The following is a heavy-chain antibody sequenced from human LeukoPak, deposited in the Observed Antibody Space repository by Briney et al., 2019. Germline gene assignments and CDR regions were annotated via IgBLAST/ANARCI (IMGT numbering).Heavy chain of an antibody. J-gene: IGHJ3*02. CDR3: ARGAGIAVAAYDAFDI. CDR2: IWYDGSNK. D-gene: IGHD6-19*01. V-gene: IGHV3-33*01. CDR1: GFTFSSYG. Sequence: GGSLRLSCEASGFTFSSYGMHWVRQAPGKGLEWVAVIWYDGSNKYYVDSVKGRFTISRDNSKNTLYLQRNSLRAEDTAVYYCARGAGIAVAAYDAFDIWGQGTMVTVSS.